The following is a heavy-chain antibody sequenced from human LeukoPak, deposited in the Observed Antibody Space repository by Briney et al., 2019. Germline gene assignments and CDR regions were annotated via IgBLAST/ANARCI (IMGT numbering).Heavy chain of an antibody. D-gene: IGHD1-14*01. CDR3: ASLTVNHFDY. Sequence: GGSLRLSCATSGFTLRGYVMSWVRKAPGKGLEWVSVSSGSGDNIYYADSVRGRFTISRDMSKESLYLEMSSLRAEDTAMYYCASLTVNHFDYWGLGTLVTVSS. J-gene: IGHJ4*02. V-gene: IGHV3-23*01. CDR1: GFTLRGYV. CDR2: SSGSGDNI.